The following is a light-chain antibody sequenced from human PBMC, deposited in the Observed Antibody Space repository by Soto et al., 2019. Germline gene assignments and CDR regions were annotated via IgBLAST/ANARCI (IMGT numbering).Light chain of an antibody. V-gene: IGKV3-15*01. CDR1: QSVSSN. CDR3: PPLT. CDR2: GAS. J-gene: IGKJ4*01. Sequence: EIVMTQSPATLSVSPGERATLSCRASQSVSSNLAWYQQKPGQAPRLLSYGASTRATGIPARFSGSGSGTEFTLTISSLQSEDFAVYNWPPLTFGGGTKVEIK.